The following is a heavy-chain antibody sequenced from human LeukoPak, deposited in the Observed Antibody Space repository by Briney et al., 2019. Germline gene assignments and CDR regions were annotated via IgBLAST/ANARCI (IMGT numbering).Heavy chain of an antibody. CDR2: INSNGSST. CDR3: AKDDFQGLMGIVVVPAAIDY. D-gene: IGHD2-2*01. CDR1: GFTFSSYW. V-gene: IGHV3-74*01. J-gene: IGHJ4*02. Sequence: PGGSLRLSCAASGFTFSSYWMHWVRQAPGKGLVWVSRINSNGSSTSYADSVKGRFTISRDNAKNTLYLQMNSLRAEDTAVYYCAKDDFQGLMGIVVVPAAIDYWGQGTLVTVSS.